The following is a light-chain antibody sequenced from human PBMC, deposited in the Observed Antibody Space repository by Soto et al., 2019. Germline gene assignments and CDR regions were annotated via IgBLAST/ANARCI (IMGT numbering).Light chain of an antibody. CDR1: QSVSSN. V-gene: IGKV3-15*01. J-gene: IGKJ3*01. CDR3: QQYHDTPAT. CDR2: RAS. Sequence: EVVMTQSPATLSVSPGETVTLSCTASQSVSSNLAWYHHKPGQAPRLLIYRASTRATAVPDRFSGSGSGKEFTLTISSLQSEDFAVYYCQQYHDTPATFGHGTKLDIK.